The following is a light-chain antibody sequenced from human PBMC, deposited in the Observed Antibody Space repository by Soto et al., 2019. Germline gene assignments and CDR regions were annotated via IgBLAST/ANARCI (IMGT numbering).Light chain of an antibody. Sequence: QSVLTQPPSVSGAPGRRVVISCAGSSSNIWACYLLHWYQHLPVTAPKLLIYDDNNRPPGVPDRFSGSRSGTSASLAITGLQAEAEADYYCQSFVSALTAYVSRPGTKV. CDR2: DDN. V-gene: IGLV1-40*01. CDR3: QSFVSALTAYV. J-gene: IGLJ1*01. CDR1: SSNIWACYL.